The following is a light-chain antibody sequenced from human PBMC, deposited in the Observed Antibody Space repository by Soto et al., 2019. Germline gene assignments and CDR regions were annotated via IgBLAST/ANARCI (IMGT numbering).Light chain of an antibody. CDR3: SSYAGSNNSEDVV. Sequence: QSALTQPPSASGSPGQSVTISCTGTSSDVGGYNYVSWYQQHPGKAPKLMIYEVSKRPSGVPDRFSGSKSGNTASLTVSGLQAEDEADYYCSSYAGSNNSEDVVFGGGTKLTVL. J-gene: IGLJ2*01. CDR1: SSDVGGYNY. CDR2: EVS. V-gene: IGLV2-8*01.